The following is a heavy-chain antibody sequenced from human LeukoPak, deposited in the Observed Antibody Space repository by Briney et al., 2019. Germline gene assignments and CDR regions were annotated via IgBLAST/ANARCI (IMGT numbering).Heavy chain of an antibody. CDR1: GGSISSGDYY. Sequence: SQTLSLTCTVSGGSISSGDYYWSWIRQPPGKGLEWTGYIYYSGSTYYNPSLKSRVTMSIDRSQFSLRLTSVTAADTAIYYCARGTSCGSKCFFDYWGQGILVTVSS. CDR3: ARGTSCGSKCFFDY. D-gene: IGHD2-21*01. J-gene: IGHJ4*02. CDR2: IYYSGST. V-gene: IGHV4-30-4*01.